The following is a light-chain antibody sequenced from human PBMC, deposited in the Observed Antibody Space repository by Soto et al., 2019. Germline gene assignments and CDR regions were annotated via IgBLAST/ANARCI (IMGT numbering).Light chain of an antibody. J-gene: IGLJ2*01. CDR1: SSNIGAGFD. V-gene: IGLV1-40*01. CDR2: NTN. Sequence: QSVLTQPPSVSGAPGQRVTVSCTGSSSNIGAGFDVHWYQQLPGTAPKVLIYNTNNRPSGVPDRFSGSKSGTSASLAITGLQAEDEADYYCQSYDSSLSGSVFGGGTKLTVL. CDR3: QSYDSSLSGSV.